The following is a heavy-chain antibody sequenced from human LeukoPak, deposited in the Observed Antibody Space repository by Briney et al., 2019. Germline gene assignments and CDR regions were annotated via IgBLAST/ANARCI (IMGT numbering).Heavy chain of an antibody. CDR2: IRYDGSNK. CDR3: AKTDILTGYYNGPIDY. D-gene: IGHD3-9*01. J-gene: IGHJ4*02. CDR1: GFTFSSYG. Sequence: GGSLRLSCAASGFTFSSYGTHWVRQAPGKGLEWVAFIRYDGSNKYYADSVKGRFTISRDNSKNTLYLQMNSLRAEDTAVYYCAKTDILTGYYNGPIDYWGQGTLVTVSS. V-gene: IGHV3-30*02.